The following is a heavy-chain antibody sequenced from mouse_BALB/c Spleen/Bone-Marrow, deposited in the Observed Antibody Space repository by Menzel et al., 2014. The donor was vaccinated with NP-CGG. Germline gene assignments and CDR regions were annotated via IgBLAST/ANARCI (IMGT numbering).Heavy chain of an antibody. Sequence: QVQLQQSGPEVVRPGVSVKLSCKGSGYTFTDYAMHWVRQSQAKSLEWIGVISTYNGNTNYNQKFKGKATMTVNKSSITAYMERARLTSEDSAIYYCAREVRAPWYAMDYWGQGTSVTVSS. CDR1: GYTFTDYA. CDR3: AREVRAPWYAMDY. J-gene: IGHJ4*01. V-gene: IGHV1-67*01. D-gene: IGHD2-14*01. CDR2: ISTYNGNT.